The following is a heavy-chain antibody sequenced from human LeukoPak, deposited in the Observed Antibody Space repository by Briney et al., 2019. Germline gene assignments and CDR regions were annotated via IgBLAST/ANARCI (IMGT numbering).Heavy chain of an antibody. CDR1: GFTFSSYA. V-gene: IGHV3-30-3*01. D-gene: IGHD3-22*01. CDR2: ISYDGSNK. CDR3: ARIFDSSGFDY. J-gene: IGHJ4*02. Sequence: GGSLRLSCAASGFTFSSYAMHWVRQAPGKGLEWVAVISYDGSNKYYADSVKGRFTISRDNSKNTLYLQMNSLRAEDTAVYYCARIFDSSGFDYWGQRTLVTVSS.